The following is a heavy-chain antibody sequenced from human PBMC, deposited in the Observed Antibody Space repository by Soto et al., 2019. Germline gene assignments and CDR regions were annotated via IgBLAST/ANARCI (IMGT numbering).Heavy chain of an antibody. CDR3: ARDSGYGASDI. V-gene: IGHV4-30-4*01. D-gene: IGHD4-17*01. CDR2: IYYSGST. CDR1: GYSIGNVNYY. J-gene: IGHJ3*02. Sequence: SETPSLTCTVSGYSIGNVNYYWSWILHPPGKGLEWIGYIYYSGSTYYNPSLKSRVTISVDKAKSQFSLNVSSVTAADTAMYYCARDSGYGASDIWGQGTMVTVSS.